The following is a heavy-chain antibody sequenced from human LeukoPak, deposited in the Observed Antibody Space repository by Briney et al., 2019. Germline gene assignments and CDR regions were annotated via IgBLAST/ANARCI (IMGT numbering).Heavy chain of an antibody. V-gene: IGHV1-2*06. CDR1: GYTFTGYY. Sequence: SVKVSCKASGYTFTGYYMHWVRQAPGQGLEWMGRINPNSGGTNYAQKFQGRVTMTRDTSISTAYMELSRLRSDDTAVYYCARVSIRGYYYDSSGYYYYWGQGTLVTVSS. CDR3: ARVSIRGYYYDSSGYYYY. D-gene: IGHD3-22*01. CDR2: INPNSGGT. J-gene: IGHJ4*02.